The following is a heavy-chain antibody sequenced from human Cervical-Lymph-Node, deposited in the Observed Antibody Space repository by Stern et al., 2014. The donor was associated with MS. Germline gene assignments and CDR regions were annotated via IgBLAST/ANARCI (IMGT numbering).Heavy chain of an antibody. J-gene: IGHJ6*02. Sequence: QVQLQESGPGLVKPSQTLSLTCTVSGGSFSSDAHYWNWIRQRPGEGLEWIGYGHYSGSTYSNPSLKSRITMSVDTSKSQFSLKLSSVTAADTAVFYCARGTYYDSVWGSYRPFALDVWGQGTTVTVSS. CDR1: GGSFSSDAHY. CDR3: ARGTYYDSVWGSYRPFALDV. V-gene: IGHV4-31*03. CDR2: GHYSGST. D-gene: IGHD3-16*02.